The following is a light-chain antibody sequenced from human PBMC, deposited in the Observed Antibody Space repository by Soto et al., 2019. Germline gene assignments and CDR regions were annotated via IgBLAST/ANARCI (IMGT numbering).Light chain of an antibody. J-gene: IGLJ1*01. CDR1: SSNIGAGYE. CDR2: GNT. CDR3: QSYDSSLSVLYV. Sequence: QSFLTQPPSVSGAPVQRVTISCTGSSSNIGAGYEVHWFQQLPGTAPKLLIYGNTDRPSGVPDRFSGSKSDTSASLAITGLQPEDEADYYCQSYDSSLSVLYVFGTGTKVTVL. V-gene: IGLV1-40*01.